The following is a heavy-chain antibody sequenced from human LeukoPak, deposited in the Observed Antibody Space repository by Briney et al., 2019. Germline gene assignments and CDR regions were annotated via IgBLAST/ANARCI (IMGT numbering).Heavy chain of an antibody. D-gene: IGHD6-19*01. CDR1: GYTLSDYY. CDR2: INPNGDGT. V-gene: IGHV1-2*02. CDR3: ARGGGSSGYPDY. Sequence: ASVKVSCKASGYTLSDYYMHWVRQAPGQGVEWMGWINPNGDGTNFAQEFQGRVTMTRDISTVYMELRRLRSDDTAVYFCARGGGSSGYPDYWGQGTLVTVSS. J-gene: IGHJ4*02.